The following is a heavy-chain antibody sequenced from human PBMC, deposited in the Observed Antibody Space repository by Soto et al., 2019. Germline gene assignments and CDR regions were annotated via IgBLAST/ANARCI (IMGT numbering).Heavy chain of an antibody. V-gene: IGHV1-46*03. J-gene: IGHJ3*02. CDR3: ARGGRITIFGVVRNAFDI. Sequence: QVQLVQSGAEVKKPGASVKVSCKASGYTFTSYYMHWVRQAPGQGLEWMGIINPSGGSTSYAQKFQGRVTMTRDTSTSTVYMELSSLRSEDTAVYYCARGGRITIFGVVRNAFDIWGQGTMVTVSS. CDR1: GYTFTSYY. CDR2: INPSGGST. D-gene: IGHD3-3*01.